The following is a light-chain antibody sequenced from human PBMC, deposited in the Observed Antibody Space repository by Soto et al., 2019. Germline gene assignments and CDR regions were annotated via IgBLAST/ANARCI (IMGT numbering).Light chain of an antibody. J-gene: IGLJ1*01. CDR3: QTWDSSSGWV. V-gene: IGLV3-1*01. CDR2: EDT. Sequence: SYELTQPSSVSVSPGQTASITCSGDKLGDKYACWYQQRPGQSPVLVIYEDTKRPSGIPERFSGSNSGNTATLTISGTQTMDEADYYCQTWDSSSGWVFGTGTKVTVL. CDR1: KLGDKY.